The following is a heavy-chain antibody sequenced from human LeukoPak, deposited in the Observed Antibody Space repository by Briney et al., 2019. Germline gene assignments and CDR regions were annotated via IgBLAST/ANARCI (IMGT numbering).Heavy chain of an antibody. V-gene: IGHV3-30*18. D-gene: IGHD3-22*01. Sequence: GGSLRLSCEGSGFSFSSYWMTWVRQAPGKGLEWVAVISYDGSNKYYADSVKGRFIISRDNSKNTLYLQMNSLRAEDTAVYYCAKGITMIVPPERLTDYWGQGTLVTVSS. J-gene: IGHJ4*02. CDR2: ISYDGSNK. CDR3: AKGITMIVPPERLTDY. CDR1: GFSFSSYW.